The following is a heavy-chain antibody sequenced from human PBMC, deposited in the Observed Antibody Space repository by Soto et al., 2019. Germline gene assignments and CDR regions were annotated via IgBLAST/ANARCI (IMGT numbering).Heavy chain of an antibody. J-gene: IGHJ6*02. D-gene: IGHD6-19*01. CDR1: GGTFSSYA. V-gene: IGHV1-69*13. Sequence: ASVKVSCKASGGTFSSYAISWVRQAPGQGLEWMGGIIPIFGTANYAQKFQGRVTITADESTSTAYMELSSLRSEDTAVYYCARVSVAAKYYYYYYGMDVWGQGTTVTVS. CDR2: IIPIFGTA. CDR3: ARVSVAAKYYYYYYGMDV.